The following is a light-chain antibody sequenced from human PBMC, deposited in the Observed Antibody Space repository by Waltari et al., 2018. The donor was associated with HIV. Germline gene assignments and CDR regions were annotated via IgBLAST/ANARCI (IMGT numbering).Light chain of an antibody. Sequence: EIVLTQSPRTLSLSPGERATLSCRTSQSVSSTYLAWYQQRPGQAPRLLIYGASSRATGIPDRFSGSGSGTDFTLTINRLEPEDFAVYYCQQYGSSPPLYTFGQGTKLEIK. CDR1: QSVSSTY. CDR3: QQYGSSPPLYT. V-gene: IGKV3-20*01. CDR2: GAS. J-gene: IGKJ2*01.